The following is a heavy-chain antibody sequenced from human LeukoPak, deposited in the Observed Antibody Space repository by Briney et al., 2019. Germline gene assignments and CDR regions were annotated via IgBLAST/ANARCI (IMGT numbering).Heavy chain of an antibody. Sequence: GGSLRLSCAASGFTFSDFWMHWVRQAPGKGPEWLSRTSKDGSHTVYADSAKGRFTASRDNTKNTVYPEVTNLRPEDTAVYYCTRGGYSGSYYRFSWGQGTPVTVAS. V-gene: IGHV3-74*01. CDR1: GFTFSDFW. CDR3: TRGGYSGSYYRFS. D-gene: IGHD6-25*01. J-gene: IGHJ4*02. CDR2: TSKDGSHT.